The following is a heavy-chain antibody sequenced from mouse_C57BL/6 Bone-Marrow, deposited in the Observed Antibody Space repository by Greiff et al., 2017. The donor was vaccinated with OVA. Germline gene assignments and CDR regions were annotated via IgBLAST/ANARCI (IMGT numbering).Heavy chain of an antibody. J-gene: IGHJ2*01. D-gene: IGHD3-2*02. V-gene: IGHV1-80*01. CDR2: IYPGDGDT. CDR3: ARQLRLRRYYFDY. Sequence: VQLQQSGAELVKPGASVKISCKASGYAFSSYWMNWVKQRPGQGLEWIGQIYPGDGDTNYNGKFKGKATLTADKSSSTAYMQLSSLTSEDSAVYFCARQLRLRRYYFDYWGQGATLTVSS. CDR1: GYAFSSYW.